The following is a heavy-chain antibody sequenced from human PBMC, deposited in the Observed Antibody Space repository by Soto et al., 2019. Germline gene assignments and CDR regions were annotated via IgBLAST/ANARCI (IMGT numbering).Heavy chain of an antibody. CDR2: IYPGDSDT. Sequence: GESLKISCKGSGYSFTSYWLGWVRQMPGKGLEWMGIIYPGDSDTRYSPSFQGQVTISADKSISTAYLQWSSLKASDPAVYYCARLLYGSSSGHWFDPWGQGTLVTVSS. V-gene: IGHV5-51*01. J-gene: IGHJ5*02. CDR1: GYSFTSYW. D-gene: IGHD6-6*01. CDR3: ARLLYGSSSGHWFDP.